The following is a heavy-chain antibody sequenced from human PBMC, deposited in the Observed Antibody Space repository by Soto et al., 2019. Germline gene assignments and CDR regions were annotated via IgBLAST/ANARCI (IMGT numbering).Heavy chain of an antibody. CDR2: IYYSGST. CDR3: ARYYYDSSGYYSAYYFDY. Sequence: SETLSLTCTVSGGSISSYYWSWIRQPPGKGLEWIGYIYYSGSTNYNPSLKSRVTISVDTSKNQFSLKLSSVTAADTAVYYCARYYYDSSGYYSAYYFDYWGQGTLVTVSS. J-gene: IGHJ4*02. D-gene: IGHD3-22*01. V-gene: IGHV4-59*01. CDR1: GGSISSYY.